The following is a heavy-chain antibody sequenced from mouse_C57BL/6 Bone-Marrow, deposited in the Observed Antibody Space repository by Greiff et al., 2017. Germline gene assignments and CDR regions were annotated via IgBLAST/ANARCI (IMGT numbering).Heavy chain of an antibody. CDR2: IRLKSDNYAT. CDR3: TGRAWFAY. Sequence: VQLVESGGGLVQPGGSMKLSCVASGFTFSNYWMNWVRQSPEKGLEWVAQIRLKSDNYATHYAESVKGRFTISRDDSKSSVYLQMNNLRAEDTGIYYCTGRAWFAYWGQGTLVTVSA. V-gene: IGHV6-3*01. CDR1: GFTFSNYW. J-gene: IGHJ3*01.